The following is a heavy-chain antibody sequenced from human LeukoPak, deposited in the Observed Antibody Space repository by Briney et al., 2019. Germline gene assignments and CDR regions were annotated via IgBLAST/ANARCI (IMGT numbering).Heavy chain of an antibody. CDR3: ARTLYGSGNFLPESP. CDR2: SYYSGST. D-gene: IGHD3-10*01. Sequence: SETLSLTCTVSGGSISSNYWNWIRQPPGEGLEWIGYSYYSGSTNYNPSLKSVVTISVDSSNNQFSLKLLYMTAADAAFYYCARTLYGSGNFLPESPWGQGILVTVSS. V-gene: IGHV4-59*01. CDR1: GGSISSNY. J-gene: IGHJ5*02.